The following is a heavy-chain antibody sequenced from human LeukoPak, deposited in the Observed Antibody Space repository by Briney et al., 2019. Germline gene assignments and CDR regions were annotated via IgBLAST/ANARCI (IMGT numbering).Heavy chain of an antibody. J-gene: IGHJ4*02. D-gene: IGHD6-19*01. CDR3: TRTGSSGWYSLDYFDY. CDR1: GFTFGDYA. V-gene: IGHV3-49*04. CDR2: IRSKANGGTT. Sequence: PGGSLRLSCTTSGFTFGDYAMTWVRQAPGKGLEWVSFIRSKANGGTTEYAASVKGRFPISRDDSKSIAYLQMNSLKTEDTAVYYCTRTGSSGWYSLDYFDYWGQGTLVTVSS.